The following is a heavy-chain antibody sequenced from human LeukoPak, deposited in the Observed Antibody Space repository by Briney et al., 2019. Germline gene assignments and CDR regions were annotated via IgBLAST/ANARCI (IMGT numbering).Heavy chain of an antibody. Sequence: SDTLSLTCGFWGGSFSVCYWRWIRQPPGRGLEWMGEMNHSGYTNYNPSLESRVTILVDASKNQFSLILSSVTAADTAVYHCARGRSCSGGGCYPITLDYWGQGTLLTVSS. J-gene: IGHJ4*02. V-gene: IGHV4-34*01. CDR2: MNHSGYT. CDR1: GGSFSVCY. D-gene: IGHD2-15*01. CDR3: ARGRSCSGGGCYPITLDY.